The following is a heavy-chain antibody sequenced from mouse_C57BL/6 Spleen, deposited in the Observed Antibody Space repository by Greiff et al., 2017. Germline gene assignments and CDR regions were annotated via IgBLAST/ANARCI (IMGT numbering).Heavy chain of an antibody. CDR2: IDPSDSET. CDR3: ARSTTVVARENAMDY. Sequence: QVQLQQPGAELVRPGSSVTLSCKASGYTFTSYWMHWVKQRPIQGLEWIGNIDPSDSETHYNQKFKDKATLTVDKSSSTAYMQLSSLTSEDSAVYYCARSTTVVARENAMDYWGQGTLVTVSS. D-gene: IGHD1-1*01. J-gene: IGHJ4*01. V-gene: IGHV1-52*01. CDR1: GYTFTSYW.